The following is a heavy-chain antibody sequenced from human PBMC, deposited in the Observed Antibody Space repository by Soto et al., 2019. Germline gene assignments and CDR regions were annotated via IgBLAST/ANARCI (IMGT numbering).Heavy chain of an antibody. CDR1: GYTFTSYS. CDR3: PVDIALSASDY. V-gene: IGHV1-3*01. J-gene: IGHJ4*02. D-gene: IGHD5-12*01. Sequence: ASVKVSCKASGYTFTSYSMHWVRQAPGQGLEWMAWINAGNGNTKSSQKFQGRVTITRDTSATTAYMELSSLRSEDTAVYYCPVDIALSASDYCVQGTLVTFCS. CDR2: INAGNGNT.